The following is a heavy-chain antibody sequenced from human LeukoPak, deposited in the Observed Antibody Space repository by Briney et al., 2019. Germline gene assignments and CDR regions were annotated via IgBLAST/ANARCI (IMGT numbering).Heavy chain of an antibody. D-gene: IGHD6-13*01. CDR1: GFTVSSNY. CDR3: AREKNFHTGYRRAFDI. J-gene: IGHJ3*02. Sequence: GGSLRLSCAVSGFTVSSNYMSWVRQAPGKGLGGVSVIYSGGSTYYADSVKGRFTISRDNSKNTLYLQKNSLRAEDTAVYDCAREKNFHTGYRRAFDIWGQGTMVTVSS. CDR2: IYSGGST. V-gene: IGHV3-53*01.